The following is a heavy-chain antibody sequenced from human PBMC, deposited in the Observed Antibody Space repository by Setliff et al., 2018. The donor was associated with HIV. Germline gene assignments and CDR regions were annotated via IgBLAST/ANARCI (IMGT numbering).Heavy chain of an antibody. Sequence: ASVKVSCKASGYTFSSYDINWVRKATGQGLEWMGWMNPNSGNTGYAQKFQGRVIMTRDTSISTAYMELNNLKFEDTAVYYCARARRDSYDRGRRIHYYIDVWGKGTTVTVSS. CDR3: ARARRDSYDRGRRIHYYIDV. CDR2: MNPNSGNT. J-gene: IGHJ6*03. CDR1: GYTFSSYD. V-gene: IGHV1-8*02. D-gene: IGHD3-22*01.